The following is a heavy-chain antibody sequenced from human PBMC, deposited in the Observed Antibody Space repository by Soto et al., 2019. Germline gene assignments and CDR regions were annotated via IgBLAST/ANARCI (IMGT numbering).Heavy chain of an antibody. CDR2: INHSGST. Sequence: QVQLQQWGAGLLKPSETLSLTCAVYGGSFSGYYWSWIRQPPGKGLEWIGEINHSGSTNYNPSLKSRVTISVDTSKNQFSLKLSSVTAADTAVYYCAREDYYDSSGYYGGWEYWGQGTLVTVSS. J-gene: IGHJ4*02. D-gene: IGHD3-22*01. CDR3: AREDYYDSSGYYGGWEY. V-gene: IGHV4-34*01. CDR1: GGSFSGYY.